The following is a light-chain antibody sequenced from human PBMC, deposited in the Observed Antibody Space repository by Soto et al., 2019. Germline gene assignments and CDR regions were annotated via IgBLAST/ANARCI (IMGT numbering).Light chain of an antibody. CDR2: AAS. Sequence: ETVMTQSPATLSVSPGERATLSCRASQSVNINLAWYQQRPGQAPRVLIYAASTRATGVPDRFSGSGSGTEFTLTISSLQPEDFAVHYCHQYNSWPYTFGQGTKVDIK. CDR1: QSVNIN. J-gene: IGKJ2*01. V-gene: IGKV3-15*01. CDR3: HQYNSWPYT.